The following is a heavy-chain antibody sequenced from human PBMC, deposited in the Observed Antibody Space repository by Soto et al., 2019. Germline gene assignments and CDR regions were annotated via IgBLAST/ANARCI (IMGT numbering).Heavy chain of an antibody. Sequence: QITLRESGPTLVKPTQTLTLTCSFSGFSLTTVAVAVGCIRQPPGRALEWVALLYGNGDKYYNPSLNNRLTITQDTSKNQVVLTMTNMDPVDTATYYCTHRRHSCSGGTCHVWFAPWGQGTLVTVSS. CDR2: LYGNGDK. V-gene: IGHV2-5*01. CDR1: GFSLTTVAVA. J-gene: IGHJ5*02. D-gene: IGHD2-15*01. CDR3: THRRHSCSGGTCHVWFAP.